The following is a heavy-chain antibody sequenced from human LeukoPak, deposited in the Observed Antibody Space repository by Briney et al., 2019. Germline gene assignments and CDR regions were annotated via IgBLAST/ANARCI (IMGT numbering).Heavy chain of an antibody. CDR2: IYPGDSDT. V-gene: IGHV5-51*01. CDR3: ARHGGSGYYDFWSGYFPWYFDL. D-gene: IGHD3-3*01. Sequence: GESLKISCKGSGYSFTSYWIGWVRQMPGKGLEWMGIIYPGDSDTRYSPSFQGQVTISADKSISTAYLQWSSLKASDTAMYYCARHGGSGYYDFWSGYFPWYFDLWGRGTLVTVSS. CDR1: GYSFTSYW. J-gene: IGHJ2*01.